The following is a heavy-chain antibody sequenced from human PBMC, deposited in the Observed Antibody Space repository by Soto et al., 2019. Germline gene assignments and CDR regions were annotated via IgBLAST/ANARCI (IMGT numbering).Heavy chain of an antibody. CDR1: GDSISRIDYY. V-gene: IGHV4-31*03. Sequence: QVQLQESGPGLVKPSQTLSLTCSVSGDSISRIDYYWTWIRQHPEKGLEWIGNIYFRGNTYYSPSLDSRLTISVDTSKNQFSLKLTSVTAADTAVYYCEREGGSYDSGGYLIRGAFDIWGQGTMVTVSS. CDR2: IYFRGNT. CDR3: EREGGSYDSGGYLIRGAFDI. D-gene: IGHD3-22*01. J-gene: IGHJ3*02.